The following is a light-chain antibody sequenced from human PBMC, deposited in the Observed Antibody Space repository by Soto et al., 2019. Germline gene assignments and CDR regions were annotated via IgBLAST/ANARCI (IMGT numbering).Light chain of an antibody. V-gene: IGKV1-6*01. CDR3: LQDYNYPRT. CDR1: QGIRDD. CDR2: VAS. J-gene: IGKJ1*01. Sequence: AIQMTQSPSSLSSSVGDRVTITCRASQGIRDDLGWYQQKPGKAPKLLIYVASSLQSGVPSRFSGSGSGTDFTLTISSLQPEDFATYYCLQDYNYPRTFGQGTKVEIK.